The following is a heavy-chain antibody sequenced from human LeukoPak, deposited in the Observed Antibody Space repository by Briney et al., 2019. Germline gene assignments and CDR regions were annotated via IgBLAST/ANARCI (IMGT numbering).Heavy chain of an antibody. J-gene: IGHJ4*02. V-gene: IGHV3-20*04. Sequence: GGPLSLSCTALEFAFNEIGMSWVPKVPGKGLEWVSGINWSGGSTGYADPLRGRFTISRDNAKNSLYLQMDSLRAEDTALYYCARAPITSPFYFDYWGQGTLVTVSS. CDR1: EFAFNEIG. CDR3: ARAPITSPFYFDY. D-gene: IGHD2-2*01. CDR2: INWSGGST.